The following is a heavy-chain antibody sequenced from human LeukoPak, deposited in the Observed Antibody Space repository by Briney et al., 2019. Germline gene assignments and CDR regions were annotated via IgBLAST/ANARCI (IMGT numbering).Heavy chain of an antibody. CDR1: GSTFSSYV. CDR2: ISSTGGAT. D-gene: IGHD3-10*01. CDR3: VGQKPGLRAFDI. J-gene: IGHJ3*02. Sequence: GESLKISCSASGSTFSSYVFHWVRQAPGKGLEYVSAISSTGGATYYADSVKGRFTISRDNSKNTLYPQMSSLSAEDTAVYYCVGQKPGLRAFDIWGQGTMVTVSS. V-gene: IGHV3-64D*08.